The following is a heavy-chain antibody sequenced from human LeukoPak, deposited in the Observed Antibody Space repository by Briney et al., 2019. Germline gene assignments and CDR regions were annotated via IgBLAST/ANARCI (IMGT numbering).Heavy chain of an antibody. V-gene: IGHV3-33*01. Sequence: GRSLRLSCAASGFTFSSYGMHWVRQAPGKGLEWVAVIWYDGSNKYYADSVKGRFTISRDNSKNTLYLQMNSLRAEDTAVYYCAREGASGAFDIWGQGTMVTVSS. D-gene: IGHD6-19*01. CDR2: IWYDGSNK. J-gene: IGHJ3*02. CDR3: AREGASGAFDI. CDR1: GFTFSSYG.